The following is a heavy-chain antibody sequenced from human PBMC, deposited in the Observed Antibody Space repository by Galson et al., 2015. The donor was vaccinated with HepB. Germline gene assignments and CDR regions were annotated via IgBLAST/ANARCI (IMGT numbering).Heavy chain of an antibody. J-gene: IGHJ3*01. CDR3: AKDGATL. Sequence: SLRLSCAASGFTFSSYGMHWVRQAPGKGLEWVAVISYDGSNKYYADSVKGRFTISRDNSKNTLYLQMNSLRAEDTAVYYCAKDGATLWGQGTMVTVSS. V-gene: IGHV3-30*18. CDR2: ISYDGSNK. CDR1: GFTFSSYG. D-gene: IGHD5-12*01.